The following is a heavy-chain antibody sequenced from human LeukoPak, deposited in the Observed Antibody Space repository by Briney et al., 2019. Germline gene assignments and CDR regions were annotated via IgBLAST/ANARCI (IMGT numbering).Heavy chain of an antibody. CDR2: VCSGGST. CDR3: ARDDLDYGGLDY. V-gene: IGHV3-66*02. Sequence: PGGSLRLSCAASGFTVSSNYMSWVRQAPGKGLEWVSVVCSGGSTYYADSVKGRFTISRDNSKNTLYLQMNSLRAEDTAVYYCARDDLDYGGLDYWGQGTLVTVSS. D-gene: IGHD4-23*01. CDR1: GFTVSSNY. J-gene: IGHJ4*02.